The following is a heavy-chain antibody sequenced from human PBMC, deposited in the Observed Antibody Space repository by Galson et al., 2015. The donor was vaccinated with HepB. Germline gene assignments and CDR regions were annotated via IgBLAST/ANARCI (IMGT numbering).Heavy chain of an antibody. J-gene: IGHJ2*01. CDR1: GFTFSSYA. CDR3: ARDLGSVLRYFDWIPPFGYFDL. Sequence: SLRLSCAASGFTFSSYAMHWVRQAPGKGLEWVAVISYDGSNKYYADSVKGRFTISRDNSKNTLYLQMNSLRAEDTAVYYCARDLGSVLRYFDWIPPFGYFDLWGRGTLVTVSS. CDR2: ISYDGSNK. V-gene: IGHV3-30-3*01. D-gene: IGHD3-9*01.